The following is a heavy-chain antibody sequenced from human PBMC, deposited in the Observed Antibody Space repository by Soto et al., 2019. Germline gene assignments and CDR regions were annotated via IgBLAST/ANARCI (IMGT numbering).Heavy chain of an antibody. J-gene: IGHJ3*02. Sequence: ASVKVSCKVSGYTLTELSMHWVRQAPGKLLECMGGFDPEDGETIYAQKFQGRVTMTEDTSTDTAYMELSSLRSEDTAVYYCATALSYCISTSCGQDAFDIWGQGTMVTVSS. CDR3: ATALSYCISTSCGQDAFDI. D-gene: IGHD2-2*01. CDR2: FDPEDGET. CDR1: GYTLTELS. V-gene: IGHV1-24*01.